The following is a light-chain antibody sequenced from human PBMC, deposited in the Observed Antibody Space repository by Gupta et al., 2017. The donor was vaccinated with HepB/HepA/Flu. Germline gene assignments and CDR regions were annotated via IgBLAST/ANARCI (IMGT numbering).Light chain of an antibody. Sequence: QSVLTQPPSVSGAPGQRVTISCPGSRSNIGAGYHVHWYQQFPGTAPKLLIYDNSNRPSGVPDRISGSKSGTSASLAITGLQAEDEADYYCQAYDSSLNIYVFGTGTKVTVL. V-gene: IGLV1-40*01. CDR1: RSNIGAGYH. CDR2: DNS. J-gene: IGLJ1*01. CDR3: QAYDSSLNIYV.